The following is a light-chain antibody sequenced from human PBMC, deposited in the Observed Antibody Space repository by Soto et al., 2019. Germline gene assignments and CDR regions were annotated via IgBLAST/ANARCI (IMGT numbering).Light chain of an antibody. Sequence: DIQMTQSPSSLSASVGDRVTITCRASQGISTYLNWYQQKPGKAPKLLIYAASSLQSGVPSRFSGGGSGTEFTLTISSLQAEDFATYYCQHVNEYLGTFGGGTKLDIK. V-gene: IGKV1-39*01. J-gene: IGKJ4*02. CDR2: AAS. CDR1: QGISTY. CDR3: QHVNEYLGT.